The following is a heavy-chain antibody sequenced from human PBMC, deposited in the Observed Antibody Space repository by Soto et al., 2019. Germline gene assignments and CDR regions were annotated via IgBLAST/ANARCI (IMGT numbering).Heavy chain of an antibody. V-gene: IGHV3-21*01. CDR2: ISSTTNYI. CDR1: CFTFSRYS. CDR3: ARESEDLTSNFDY. J-gene: IGHJ4*02. Sequence: PGGSLRLSCASSCFTFSRYSMNWVRQAPGKGLEWVSSISSTTNYIYYADSMKGRFTVSRDNAKNSVYLEMNSLSAEDTAVYYCARESEDLTSNFDYWGQGTLVTVSS.